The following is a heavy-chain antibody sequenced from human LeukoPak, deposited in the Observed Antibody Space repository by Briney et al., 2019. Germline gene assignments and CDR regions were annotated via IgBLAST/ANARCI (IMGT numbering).Heavy chain of an antibody. D-gene: IGHD3-9*01. J-gene: IGHJ5*02. V-gene: IGHV1-24*01. CDR3: ARDQTGYYKEVWFDP. CDR1: GYTLTELS. CDR2: FDPEDGET. Sequence: GASVKVSCKVSGYTLTELSMHWVRQAPGKGLEWMGGFDPEDGETIYAQKFQGRVTMTEDTSTDTAYMELSSLRSEDTAVYYCARDQTGYYKEVWFDPWGQGTLVTVSS.